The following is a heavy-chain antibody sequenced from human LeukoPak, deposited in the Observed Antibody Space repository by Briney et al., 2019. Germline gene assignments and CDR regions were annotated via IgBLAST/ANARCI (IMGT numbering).Heavy chain of an antibody. V-gene: IGHV1-2*02. CDR1: GYTFTGYY. D-gene: IGHD6-19*01. CDR2: INPNSGGT. J-gene: IGHJ3*02. Sequence: ASVKVSCKASGYTFTGYYMHWVRQAPGRGLEWMGWINPNSGGTNYAQKFQGRVTMTRDTSISTAYMELSRLRSDDTAVYYCARAVFGSGWYGAFDIWGRGTMVTVSS. CDR3: ARAVFGSGWYGAFDI.